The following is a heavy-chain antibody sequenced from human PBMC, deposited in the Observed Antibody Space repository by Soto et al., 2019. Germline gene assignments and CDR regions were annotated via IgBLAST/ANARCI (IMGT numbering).Heavy chain of an antibody. Sequence: QVQLVESGGGVVQPGRSLRLSCAASGFTFSSYAMHWVRQAPGKGLEWVAVISYDGSNKYYADSVKGRFTISRDNSKNTLYLQMNSLRAEDTAVYYCARVPLYVGDYPSNHYYYYGMDVWGQGTTVTVSS. V-gene: IGHV3-30-3*01. J-gene: IGHJ6*02. CDR3: ARVPLYVGDYPSNHYYYYGMDV. CDR2: ISYDGSNK. D-gene: IGHD4-17*01. CDR1: GFTFSSYA.